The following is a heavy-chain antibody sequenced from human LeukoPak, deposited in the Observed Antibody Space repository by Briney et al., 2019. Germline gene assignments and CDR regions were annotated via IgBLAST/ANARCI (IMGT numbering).Heavy chain of an antibody. CDR2: ISTYNGNT. J-gene: IGHJ4*02. D-gene: IGHD6-13*01. CDR1: GYTFTTYG. CDR3: ARRALSEFSSWYKYFDY. Sequence: ASVKVSCKASGYTFTTYGITWVRQAPGQGLEWMGWISTYNGNTNYAQNLQGRVTVTTDTSTSTAYMELRSLRSDDTAVYYCARRALSEFSSWYKYFDYWGQGTLVTVSS. V-gene: IGHV1-18*01.